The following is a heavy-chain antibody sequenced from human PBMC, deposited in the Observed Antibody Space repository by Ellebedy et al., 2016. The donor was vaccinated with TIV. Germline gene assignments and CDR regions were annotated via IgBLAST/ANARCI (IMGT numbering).Heavy chain of an antibody. CDR2: ITSDGVST. J-gene: IGHJ4*02. D-gene: IGHD3-22*01. V-gene: IGHV3-64D*06. CDR3: VVRLPMII. CDR1: GFTFSNYG. Sequence: GESLKISCSASGFTFSNYGMSWVRQGPGKGLEYVSAITSDGVSTYCADSVKGRCTISRDNSKNTLYLQMSSLRAEDTAIYYCVVRLPMIIWGQGTLVTVSS.